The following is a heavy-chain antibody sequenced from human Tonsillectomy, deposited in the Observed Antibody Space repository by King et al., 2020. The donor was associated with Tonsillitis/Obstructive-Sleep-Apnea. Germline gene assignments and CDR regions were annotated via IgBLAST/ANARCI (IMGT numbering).Heavy chain of an antibody. J-gene: IGHJ4*02. CDR1: GFTFSTYA. Sequence: QLVQSGGGVVQPGGSLRLSCAASGFTFSTYALHWVRQAPGKGLEWVAVISYDGSYKYYADSVKGRFTISSDNSKNTLYLQMNSLRAEDTAVYYCARDGLEFSSSRAPDYWGQGTLVTVSS. D-gene: IGHD6-6*01. CDR3: ARDGLEFSSSRAPDY. CDR2: ISYDGSYK. V-gene: IGHV3-30*01.